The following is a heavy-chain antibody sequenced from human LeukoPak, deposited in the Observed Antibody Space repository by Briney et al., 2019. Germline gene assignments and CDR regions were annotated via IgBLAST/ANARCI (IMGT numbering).Heavy chain of an antibody. CDR3: ARLHPYSSSWGSHNWFDP. CDR1: GGSFSGYY. CDR2: INHSGST. J-gene: IGHJ5*02. V-gene: IGHV4-34*01. Sequence: SETLSLTCAVYGGSFSGYYWSWIRQPPGKGLEWIGEINHSGSTNYNPSLKSRVTISVDTSKNQFSLKLSSVTAADTAVYYCARLHPYSSSWGSHNWFDPWGQGTLVTVSS. D-gene: IGHD6-13*01.